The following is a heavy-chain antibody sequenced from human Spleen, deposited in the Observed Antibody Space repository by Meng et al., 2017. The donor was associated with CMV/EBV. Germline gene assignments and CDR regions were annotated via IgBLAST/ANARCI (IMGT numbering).Heavy chain of an antibody. V-gene: IGHV1-18*01. J-gene: IGHJ6*02. Sequence: ASVKVSCKASGYTFINSGISWVRQAPGQGLEWMGWISGYNGNTNFAQQLQGRVTMTIDTSTSTAYMELSSLRSEDTAVYYCARARTYSSSSPYYYYGMDVWGQGTTVTVSS. CDR3: ARARTYSSSSPYYYYGMDV. CDR2: ISGYNGNT. D-gene: IGHD6-6*01. CDR1: GYTFINSG.